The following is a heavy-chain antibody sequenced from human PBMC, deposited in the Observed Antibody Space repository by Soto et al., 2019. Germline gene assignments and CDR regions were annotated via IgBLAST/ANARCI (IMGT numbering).Heavy chain of an antibody. CDR3: ARGGAYGDYRSDY. Sequence: EVQLVESGGGLVQPGGSLRLSCAASGFTFSIYWMHWVRQVPGKGLVWVSRINADGNYTSNADFVKGRFTVSRDNAKNQLYLQMGSLRAEDTAVYFCARGGAYGDYRSDYWGQGTLVTVSS. V-gene: IGHV3-74*01. CDR2: INADGNYT. J-gene: IGHJ4*02. D-gene: IGHD4-17*01. CDR1: GFTFSIYW.